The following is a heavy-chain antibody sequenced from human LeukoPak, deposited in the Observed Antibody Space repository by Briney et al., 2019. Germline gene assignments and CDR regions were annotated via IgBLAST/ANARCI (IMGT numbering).Heavy chain of an antibody. CDR1: GGTFSSYA. CDR3: ARETHYYDGSGYWTVYGMDV. D-gene: IGHD3-22*01. Sequence: ASVKVSCKASGGTFSSYAISWVRQAPGQGLEWMGGIIPIFGTANYAQKFQGGVTITADESTSTAYMELSSLRSEDTAVYYCARETHYYDGSGYWTVYGMDVWGQGTTVTVSS. CDR2: IIPIFGTA. J-gene: IGHJ6*02. V-gene: IGHV1-69*13.